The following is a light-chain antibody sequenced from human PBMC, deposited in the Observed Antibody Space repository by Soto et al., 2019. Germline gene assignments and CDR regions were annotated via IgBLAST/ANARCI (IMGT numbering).Light chain of an antibody. V-gene: IGKV3-20*01. CDR1: QSVSSSY. CDR3: QQYSSSLFT. Sequence: EIVLTQSPGTLSLSPGERATLSCRASQSVSSSYLAWYQQKPGQAPRLLIYGASSRATGIPDRFSGSGSGTDFTLTISRLEPENFAVYYRQQYSSSLFTFGPGTKVDIK. CDR2: GAS. J-gene: IGKJ3*01.